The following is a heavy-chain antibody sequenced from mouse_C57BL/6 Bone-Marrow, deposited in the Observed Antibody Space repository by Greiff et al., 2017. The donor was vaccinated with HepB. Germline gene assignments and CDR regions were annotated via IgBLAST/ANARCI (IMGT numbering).Heavy chain of an antibody. V-gene: IGHV5-6*01. CDR1: GFTFSSYG. Sequence: EVQGVESGGDLVKPGGSLKLSCAASGFTFSSYGMSWVRQTPDKRLEWVATISSGGSYTYYPDSVKGRFTISRDNAKNTLYLQMSSLKSEDTAMYYCARRLLRYWYFDVWGTGTTVTVSS. CDR2: ISSGGSYT. CDR3: ARRLLRYWYFDV. J-gene: IGHJ1*03. D-gene: IGHD1-1*01.